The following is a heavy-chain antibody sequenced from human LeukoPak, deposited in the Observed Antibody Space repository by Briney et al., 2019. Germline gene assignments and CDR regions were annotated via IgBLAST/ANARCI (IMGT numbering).Heavy chain of an antibody. V-gene: IGHV4-39*07. CDR3: SRESAGTTIHY. CDR1: GDSISGSNYY. J-gene: IGHJ4*02. CDR2: TYYNGGT. D-gene: IGHD1-1*01. Sequence: SETLSLTCTVSGDSISGSNYYWGWIRQPPGRGLEWIGSTYYNGGTFFNPSLKSRVTISLDMSKNQFSLQLRSVTAADTAVYYCSRESAGTTIHYWGQGTLVTVSS.